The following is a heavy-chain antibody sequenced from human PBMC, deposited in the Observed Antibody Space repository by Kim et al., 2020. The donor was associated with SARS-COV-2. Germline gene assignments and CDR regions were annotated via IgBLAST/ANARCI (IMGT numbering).Heavy chain of an antibody. CDR1: GFSFTSSA. Sequence: SVKVSCKASGFSFTSSAVQWVRQARGQRLEWIGWIVVGSGNTNYAQKFQERVTITRDMSTSTAYMELSSLRSEDTAVYYCAADSGGYSGYEFDYWGQGTLVTVSS. D-gene: IGHD5-12*01. J-gene: IGHJ4*02. V-gene: IGHV1-58*01. CDR2: IVVGSGNT. CDR3: AADSGGYSGYEFDY.